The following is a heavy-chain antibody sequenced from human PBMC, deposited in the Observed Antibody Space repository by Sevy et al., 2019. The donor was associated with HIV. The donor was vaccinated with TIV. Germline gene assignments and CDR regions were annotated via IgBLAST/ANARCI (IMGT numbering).Heavy chain of an antibody. V-gene: IGHV1-2*06. D-gene: IGHD5-12*01. J-gene: IGHJ4*02. CDR3: ARNTNSLYSSYDRPVADY. CDR1: GYTFSDYY. CDR2: INPKSGGT. Sequence: ASAKVSCKASGYTFSDYYIHWVRQAPGQGLEWMGRINPKSGGTNYAQKFQGRVTMTRDTSISTVYMELNRLTSDATAIYYCARNTNSLYSSYDRPVADYWGQGTLVTVSS.